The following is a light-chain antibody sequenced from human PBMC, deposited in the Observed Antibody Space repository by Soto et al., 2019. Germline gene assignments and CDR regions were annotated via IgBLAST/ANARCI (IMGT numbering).Light chain of an antibody. CDR1: QNIGIH. V-gene: IGKV3-15*01. CDR2: ATS. CDR3: QQYNRWPPWA. Sequence: EIVMTQSPATLSVSPGERATLSCRASQNIGIHLAWYQQRPGQSPRLLILATSTRATGIPARFSGSGSGTDFTLTISSLQSEDFAVYYCQQYNRWPPWAFGQGTKVEIK. J-gene: IGKJ1*01.